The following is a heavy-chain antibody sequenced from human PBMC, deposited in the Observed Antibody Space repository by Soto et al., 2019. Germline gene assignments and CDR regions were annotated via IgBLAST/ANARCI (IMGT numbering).Heavy chain of an antibody. CDR2: IIPIFGIA. Sequence: QVQLVQSGTEVKIPGSSVKVSCKASGGTFSRYTISWVRQAPGQGLEWMGRIIPIFGIAKYAQQFQDRVTITADRSTGTVYMDLSSLTFEDTAVYYCTRGSPAPTYYFDSWGQGSLVIVSS. V-gene: IGHV1-69*02. CDR3: TRGSPAPTYYFDS. J-gene: IGHJ4*02. CDR1: GGTFSRYT.